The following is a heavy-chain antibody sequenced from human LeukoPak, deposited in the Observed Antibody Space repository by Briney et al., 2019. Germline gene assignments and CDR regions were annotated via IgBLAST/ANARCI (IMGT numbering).Heavy chain of an antibody. V-gene: IGHV4-34*01. J-gene: IGHJ4*02. D-gene: IGHD1-26*01. CDR1: GGSFSGYY. CDR2: INHSGST. CDR3: ARVPGGGATSFGY. Sequence: SETLSLTCAVYGGSFSGYYWSWIRQPPGKGLEWIGEINHSGSTNYNPSLKSRVTISVDTSKNQFSLKLSSVTAADTAVYYCARVPGGGATSFGYWGQGTLVTVSS.